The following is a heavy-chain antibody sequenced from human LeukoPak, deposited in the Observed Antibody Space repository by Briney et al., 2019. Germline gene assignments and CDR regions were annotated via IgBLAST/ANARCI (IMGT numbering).Heavy chain of an antibody. Sequence: GGSLGLSCAASGFTFSDYYMSWIRQAPGKGLEWVSYISSSGSTIYYADSVKGRFTISRGNAKNSLYLQMNSLRAEDTAVYYCAGGGSSTRYYYYYGMDVWGQGTTVTVSS. D-gene: IGHD1-26*01. V-gene: IGHV3-11*01. CDR3: AGGGSSTRYYYYYGMDV. J-gene: IGHJ6*02. CDR1: GFTFSDYY. CDR2: ISSSGSTI.